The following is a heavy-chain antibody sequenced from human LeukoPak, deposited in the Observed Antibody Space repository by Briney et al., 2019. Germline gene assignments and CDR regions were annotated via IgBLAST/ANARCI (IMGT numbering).Heavy chain of an antibody. CDR2: IRFDGTNK. D-gene: IGHD4-17*01. CDR3: VRSSDLGY. J-gene: IGHJ4*02. V-gene: IGHV3-30*02. Sequence: PGGSLRLSCAASGFNFRGSGMHWVRQAPGKGLEWVAFIRFDGTNKYYADSVKGRFTISRDNSKNTLYLQMNSLRTEDTAVYYSVRSSDLGYWGQGTLVTVSS. CDR1: GFNFRGSG.